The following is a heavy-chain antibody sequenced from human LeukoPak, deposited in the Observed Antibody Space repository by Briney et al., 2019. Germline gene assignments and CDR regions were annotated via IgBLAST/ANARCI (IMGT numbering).Heavy chain of an antibody. Sequence: AASVKVSCKASGYTFTGYYMHWVRQAPGEGLEWMGWINPNSGGTNYAQKLQGRVTMTRDTSISTAYMELSRLRSDDTAVYYCARSGELWFLMDVWGQGTTVTVSS. V-gene: IGHV1-2*02. CDR2: INPNSGGT. J-gene: IGHJ6*02. CDR3: ARSGELWFLMDV. D-gene: IGHD3-10*01. CDR1: GYTFTGYY.